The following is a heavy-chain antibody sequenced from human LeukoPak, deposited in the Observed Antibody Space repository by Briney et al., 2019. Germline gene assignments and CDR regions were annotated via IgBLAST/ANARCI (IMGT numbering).Heavy chain of an antibody. J-gene: IGHJ4*02. V-gene: IGHV1-2*06. CDR3: ERHISSTPQRVLDY. D-gene: IGHD6-6*01. CDR2: VNSNSAVA. Sequence: ASVKVSCKTSGYTFTDYFIHWVPQAPGQGLEWMGRVNSNSAVAESEEKFQGRVTVTRDTSIRTVYMGLFRLTSDDTAIDCCERHISSTPQRVLDYWGEGTLVTVSS. CDR1: GYTFTDYF.